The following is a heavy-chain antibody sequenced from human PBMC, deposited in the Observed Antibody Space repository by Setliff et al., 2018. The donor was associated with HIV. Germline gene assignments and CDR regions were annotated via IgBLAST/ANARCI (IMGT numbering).Heavy chain of an antibody. CDR3: AREFPRVLGPTTFYLDY. D-gene: IGHD1-26*01. Sequence: SVKVSCKASGGTFSSYSISWVRQAPGQGLEWMGRILPIFGTRDYAQKFQVRVTITADKSTSTAYMELRSLRSEDTAVYYCAREFPRVLGPTTFYLDYWGQGSLVTVSS. CDR1: GGTFSSYS. J-gene: IGHJ4*02. CDR2: ILPIFGTR. V-gene: IGHV1-69*06.